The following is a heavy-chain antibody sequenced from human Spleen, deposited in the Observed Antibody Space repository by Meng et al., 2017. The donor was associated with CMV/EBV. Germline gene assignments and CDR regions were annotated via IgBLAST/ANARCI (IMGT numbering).Heavy chain of an antibody. Sequence: SGPTLVKPAQTLTLTCTFSGFSLRTSGVGVSWIRQPPGKALEWLALIYWNDDKRYSPSLKSRLTITKDTSKNQVVLTMTNMDPVDTATYYCAHTDYDFWSGPGENYFDYWGQGTLVTVSS. D-gene: IGHD3-3*01. CDR2: IYWNDDK. J-gene: IGHJ4*02. CDR1: GFSLRTSGVG. V-gene: IGHV2-5*01. CDR3: AHTDYDFWSGPGENYFDY.